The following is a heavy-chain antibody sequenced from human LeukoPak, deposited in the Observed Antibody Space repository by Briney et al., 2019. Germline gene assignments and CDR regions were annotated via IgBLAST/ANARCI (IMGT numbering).Heavy chain of an antibody. V-gene: IGHV4-59*04. J-gene: IGHJ4*02. CDR2: IYYSGST. CDR3: GGVNWNYFDY. Sequence: SETLSLTCTVSGGSISSYYWSWIRQPPGKGLEYIGYIYYSGSTYYNPSLKSRVTISVDTSKNQFSLNLTSVTAADTAVYYCGGVNWNYFDYWGQGTLVTVSS. D-gene: IGHD1-20*01. CDR1: GGSISSYY.